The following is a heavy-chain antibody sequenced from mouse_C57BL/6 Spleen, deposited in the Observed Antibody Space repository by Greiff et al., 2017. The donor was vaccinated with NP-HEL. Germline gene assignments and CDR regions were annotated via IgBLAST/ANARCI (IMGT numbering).Heavy chain of an antibody. J-gene: IGHJ2*01. CDR3: ARDGYYERDYFDY. CDR1: GYTFTSYW. V-gene: IGHV1-53*01. CDR2: INPSNGGT. Sequence: QVQLQQPGTELVKPGASVQLSCKASGYTFTSYWMHWVKQRPGQGLEWIGNINPSNGGTNCNEKFKSKATLTVDKSSSTAYMQLSSLTSEDSAVYYCARDGYYERDYFDYWGQGTTLTVSS. D-gene: IGHD2-3*01.